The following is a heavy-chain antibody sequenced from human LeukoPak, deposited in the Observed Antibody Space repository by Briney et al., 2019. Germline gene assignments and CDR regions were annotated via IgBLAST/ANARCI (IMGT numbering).Heavy chain of an antibody. V-gene: IGHV3-23*01. J-gene: IGHJ4*02. CDR2: FSFSGGST. CDR3: AKEMNGAGYSSFDY. Sequence: PGGSLRLSCAASGFTFSIYAMSWVRQAPGKGLEWVSTFSFSGGSTYYADSVKGRFTISRDNSKNTLYLQMNSLRAEDTAVYYCAKEMNGAGYSSFDYWGQGTLVTVSS. CDR1: GFTFSIYA. D-gene: IGHD3-9*01.